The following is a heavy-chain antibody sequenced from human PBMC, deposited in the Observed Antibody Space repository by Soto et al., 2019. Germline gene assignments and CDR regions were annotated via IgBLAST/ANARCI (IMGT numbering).Heavy chain of an antibody. D-gene: IGHD3-22*01. Sequence: PGGSLRLSCAASGFTFSSYGMHWVRQAPGKGLEWVAVISYDGSNKYYADSVQGRFTISRDNSKNTLYLQMNSLRAEDTAVYYCAKMGYYYDSSGYYSYWGQGTLVTVSS. J-gene: IGHJ4*02. V-gene: IGHV3-30*18. CDR2: ISYDGSNK. CDR1: GFTFSSYG. CDR3: AKMGYYYDSSGYYSY.